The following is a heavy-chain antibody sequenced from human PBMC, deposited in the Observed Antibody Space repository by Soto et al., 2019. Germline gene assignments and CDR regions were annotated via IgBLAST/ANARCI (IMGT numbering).Heavy chain of an antibody. CDR1: GFTFSSYS. D-gene: IGHD3-22*01. CDR2: ISISSTNI. V-gene: IGHV3-48*02. J-gene: IGHJ4*02. Sequence: GGSLRLSCAASGFTFSSYSVNWVRQAPGKGLEWVSYISISSTNIYYADSVKGRFTISRDNAKNSLYLEMNSLRDEDTAVYFCARGSYYDSSGYYHFDYWGQGTLVTVSS. CDR3: ARGSYYDSSGYYHFDY.